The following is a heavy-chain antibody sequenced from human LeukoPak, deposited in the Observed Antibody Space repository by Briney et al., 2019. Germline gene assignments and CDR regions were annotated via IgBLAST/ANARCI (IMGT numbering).Heavy chain of an antibody. J-gene: IGHJ5*02. CDR3: ARGYCSGGTCCLVENWLDP. D-gene: IGHD2-15*01. V-gene: IGHV1-2*02. Sequence: ASVKVSCKASGYTFTGYYMHWVRQAPGQGLEWMGWINPNSGGTNYAQKFQGRVTMTRDTSISTAYMELSRLRSDDTAVYYCARGYCSGGTCCLVENWLDPWGQGTLVTVSS. CDR2: INPNSGGT. CDR1: GYTFTGYY.